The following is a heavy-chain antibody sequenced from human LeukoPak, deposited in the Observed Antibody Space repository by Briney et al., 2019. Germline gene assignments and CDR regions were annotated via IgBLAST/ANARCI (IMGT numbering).Heavy chain of an antibody. CDR1: GGSFSGYY. CDR2: INHSGST. D-gene: IGHD3-10*01. Sequence: SETLSLTCAVYGGSFSGYYWSWIRQPPGKGLEWIGEINHSGSTNYNPSLKSRVTISVDTSKNQFSLKLSSVTAADTAVYYCADVDYYGSGSYYNWGQGTLVTVPS. J-gene: IGHJ4*02. CDR3: ADVDYYGSGSYYN. V-gene: IGHV4-34*01.